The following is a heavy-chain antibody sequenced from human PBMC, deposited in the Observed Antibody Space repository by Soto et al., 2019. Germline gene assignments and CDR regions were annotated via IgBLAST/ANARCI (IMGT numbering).Heavy chain of an antibody. CDR3: ARDMTKTVVPYLDF. Sequence: GASVKVSCKASGVTFSNYVVNWVRQASGQGLEWMGRIIPISGAANYAQKLQGRVTITADKYTSTSYMELSSLRSEDTAVYYCARDMTKTVVPYLDFWCQGTLVTVSS. J-gene: IGHJ4*02. CDR1: GVTFSNYV. CDR2: IIPISGAA. V-gene: IGHV1-69*06. D-gene: IGHD2-21*01.